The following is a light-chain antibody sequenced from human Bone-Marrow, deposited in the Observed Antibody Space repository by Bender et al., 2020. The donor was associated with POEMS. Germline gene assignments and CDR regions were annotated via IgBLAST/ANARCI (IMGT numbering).Light chain of an antibody. V-gene: IGLV1-36*01. Sequence: QSVLTQPPSVSEAPGQRVTISCSGSSSNIGNNAVNWYQQFTGKAPTLLIFYDDFLASGVSDRFSGSKSGNTASLTISGLQAEHEADYYCCSYAGSRVFGGGTKLTVL. CDR3: CSYAGSRV. CDR2: YDD. J-gene: IGLJ2*01. CDR1: SSNIGNNA.